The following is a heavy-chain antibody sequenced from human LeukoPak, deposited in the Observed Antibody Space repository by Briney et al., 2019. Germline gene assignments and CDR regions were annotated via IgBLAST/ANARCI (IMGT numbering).Heavy chain of an antibody. V-gene: IGHV3-23*01. D-gene: IGHD3-22*01. Sequence: GGSLRLSCAASGFTFRNYAMSWVRQAPGKGLEWVSAISESGSGTYYADSVKGRFTISRDNSKNTVYLQMNSLRAEDTAVYYCPDSSGYNWGQGILVTVSS. CDR3: PDSSGYN. CDR1: GFTFRNYA. J-gene: IGHJ4*02. CDR2: ISESGSGT.